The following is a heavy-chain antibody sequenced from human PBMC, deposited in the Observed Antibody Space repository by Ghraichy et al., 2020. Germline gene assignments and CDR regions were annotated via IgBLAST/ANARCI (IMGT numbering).Heavy chain of an antibody. V-gene: IGHV5-51*01. Sequence: GPLNISCKGSGYSFNNYWIGWVRQMPGKGLEWMGIIYPDDSDITYSPSFEGQVTISADKSINTAYLQWHSLKASDTATYYCARGAVFVAGNTGGFDHWGQGTLVTVTS. CDR2: IYPDDSDI. J-gene: IGHJ4*02. CDR1: GYSFNNYW. D-gene: IGHD2-15*01. CDR3: ARGAVFVAGNTGGFDH.